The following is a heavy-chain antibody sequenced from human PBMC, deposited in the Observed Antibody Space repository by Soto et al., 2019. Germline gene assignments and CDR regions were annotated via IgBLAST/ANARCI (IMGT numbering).Heavy chain of an antibody. J-gene: IGHJ4*02. D-gene: IGHD3-10*01. V-gene: IGHV4-39*07. CDR3: VSYGSGTYYSGYSFDF. Sequence: SETLSLTCTVSGGSISSSSHYWGWIRQPPGKGLEWIGNIYYEGTTNYNPSLKSRVTISVDTSKNQFSLELSSVTAADTALYYCVSYGSGTYYSGYSFDFWSQGSLVTVS. CDR2: IYYEGTT. CDR1: GGSISSSSHY.